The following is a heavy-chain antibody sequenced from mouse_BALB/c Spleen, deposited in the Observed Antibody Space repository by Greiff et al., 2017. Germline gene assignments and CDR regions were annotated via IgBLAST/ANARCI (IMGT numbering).Heavy chain of an antibody. CDR1: GYSITSDYA. Sequence: EVQLQESGPGLVKPSQSLSLTCTVTGYSITSDYAWNWIRQFPGNKLEWMGYISYSGSTSYNPSLKSRISITRDTSKNQFFLQLNSVTTEDTATYYCASLIYYDYDDYYAMDYWGQGTSVTVSS. V-gene: IGHV3-2*02. J-gene: IGHJ4*01. CDR2: ISYSGST. D-gene: IGHD2-4*01. CDR3: ASLIYYDYDDYYAMDY.